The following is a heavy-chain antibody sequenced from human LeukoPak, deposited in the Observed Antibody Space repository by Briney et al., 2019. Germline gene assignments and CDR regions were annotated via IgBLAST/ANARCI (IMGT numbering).Heavy chain of an antibody. Sequence: SQTLSLTCTVSGGSISSGGYYWSWIRQPPGKGLEWIGYIYHSGSTYYNPSLKSRVTISVDRSKNQFSLKLSSVTAADTAVYYCASRPPLWFGELVFPGYWGQGTLVTVSS. D-gene: IGHD3-10*01. CDR3: ASRPPLWFGELVFPGY. CDR1: GGSISSGGYY. J-gene: IGHJ4*02. V-gene: IGHV4-30-2*01. CDR2: IYHSGST.